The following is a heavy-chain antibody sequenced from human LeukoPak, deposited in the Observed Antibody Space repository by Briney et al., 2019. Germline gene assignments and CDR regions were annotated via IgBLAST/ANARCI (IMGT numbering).Heavy chain of an antibody. CDR3: ARGVGATVPNYFDY. V-gene: IGHV3-23*01. J-gene: IGHJ4*02. D-gene: IGHD1-26*01. CDR2: VSGSGGST. Sequence: GSLRLSCAASGFTFSSYAMSWVRQAPGKGLEWVSVVSGSGGSTYYADSVKGRFTISRDNSKNTLYLQMNSLRAEDTAVYYCARGVGATVPNYFDYWGQGTLVAVSS. CDR1: GFTFSSYA.